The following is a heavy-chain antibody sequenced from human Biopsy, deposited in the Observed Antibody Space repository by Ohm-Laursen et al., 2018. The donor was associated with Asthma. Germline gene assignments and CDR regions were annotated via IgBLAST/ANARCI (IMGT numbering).Heavy chain of an antibody. CDR2: ISYDGSNK. J-gene: IGHJ4*02. Sequence: SLRLSCAASGFTFSSYAMHWVRQAPGKGLEWVAVISYDGSNKYYADSVKGRFTISRDNSKNTLYLQMNSLRAEDTAVYYCAREGIAVAHFDYWGQGTLVTVSP. CDR1: GFTFSSYA. CDR3: AREGIAVAHFDY. V-gene: IGHV3-30-3*01. D-gene: IGHD6-19*01.